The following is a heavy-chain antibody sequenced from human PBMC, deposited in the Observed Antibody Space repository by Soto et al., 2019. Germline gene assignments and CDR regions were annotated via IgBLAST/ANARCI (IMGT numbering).Heavy chain of an antibody. V-gene: IGHV3-74*01. CDR3: ARDPGMDPDNFDY. D-gene: IGHD2-2*03. Sequence: PGGSLRLSCAASGFTFSSYAMSWVRQAPGKGLVWVSRINSDGSSTSYADSVKGRSTISRDNAKNTLYLQMNSLRAEDTAVYYCARDPGMDPDNFDYWGQGTLVTVSS. J-gene: IGHJ4*02. CDR1: GFTFSSYA. CDR2: INSDGSST.